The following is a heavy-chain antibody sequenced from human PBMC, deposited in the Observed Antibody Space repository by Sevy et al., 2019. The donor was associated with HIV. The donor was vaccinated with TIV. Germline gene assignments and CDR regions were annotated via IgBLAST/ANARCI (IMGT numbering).Heavy chain of an antibody. CDR2: ISYAGDNK. CDR1: GFAFSDYA. V-gene: IGHV3-30*18. J-gene: IGHJ6*02. D-gene: IGHD2-15*01. Sequence: GGSLRLSCAASGFAFSDYAMHWVRQAPGKGLEWVAAISYAGDNKYFADSVKGRFTVSKDNSKNTLYLEMNSLRAEDTAVYYCAKAHADCSGGTCYTAHYYYDMDVWGRGATVTVS. CDR3: AKAHADCSGGTCYTAHYYYDMDV.